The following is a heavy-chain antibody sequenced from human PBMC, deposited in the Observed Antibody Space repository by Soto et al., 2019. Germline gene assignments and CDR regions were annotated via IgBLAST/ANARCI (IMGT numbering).Heavy chain of an antibody. V-gene: IGHV1-3*01. D-gene: IGHD1-26*01. J-gene: IGHJ6*02. Sequence: QVQLVQSGAEVKKPGASVKVSCKASGYTFTSYAMHWVRQAPGQRLEWMGWINAGNGNTKYSQKFQGRVTITRDTSASTAYMELSSLRSEDTAVYYCARGTGAKYYYYYSGMDVWGQGTTVTVSS. CDR3: ARGTGAKYYYYYSGMDV. CDR1: GYTFTSYA. CDR2: INAGNGNT.